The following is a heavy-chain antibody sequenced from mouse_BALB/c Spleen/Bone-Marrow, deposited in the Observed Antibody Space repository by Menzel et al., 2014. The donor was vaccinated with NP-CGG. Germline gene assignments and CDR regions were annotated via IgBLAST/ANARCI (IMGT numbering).Heavy chain of an antibody. CDR2: IWAGGST. D-gene: IGHD3-1*01. Sequence: QVQLKESGPGLVAPSQSLSITCTVSGFSLTSFGVHWVRQPPGKGLEWLGVIWAGGSTNYNSALMSRLSISKDNSQSQVFLKMNSLQTGDSAIYYCARAGSGFFDFCGQAATLIVSS. CDR3: ARAGSGFFDF. J-gene: IGHJ2*01. V-gene: IGHV2-9*02. CDR1: GFSLTSFG.